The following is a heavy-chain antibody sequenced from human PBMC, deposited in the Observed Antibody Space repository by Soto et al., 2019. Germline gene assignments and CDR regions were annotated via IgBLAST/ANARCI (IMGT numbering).Heavy chain of an antibody. V-gene: IGHV1-69*13. Sequence: ASVKVSCKASGGTFSSYAISWVRQAPGQGLEWMGGIIPIFGTANYAQKFQGRVTITADESTSTAYMELSSLRSEDTAVYYCARGGRPPNDEDTYYYDSSGHDDAFDIWGQGTMVTVSS. CDR3: ARGGRPPNDEDTYYYDSSGHDDAFDI. CDR1: GGTFSSYA. D-gene: IGHD3-22*01. CDR2: IIPIFGTA. J-gene: IGHJ3*02.